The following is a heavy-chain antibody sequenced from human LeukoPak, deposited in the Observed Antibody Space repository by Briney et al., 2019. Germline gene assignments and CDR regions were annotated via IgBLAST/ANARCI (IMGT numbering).Heavy chain of an antibody. CDR2: ISSSSSI. J-gene: IGHJ4*02. V-gene: IGHV3-48*01. D-gene: IGHD2-15*01. Sequence: GGSLRLSCIASGFTFSSYSMNWVRQAPGKGLEWVSYISSSSSIYYADSVKGRFTISRDNAKTSLYLQMNSLRAEDTAVYYCARAVVVVAALDYWGQGTLVTVSS. CDR3: ARAVVVVAALDY. CDR1: GFTFSSYS.